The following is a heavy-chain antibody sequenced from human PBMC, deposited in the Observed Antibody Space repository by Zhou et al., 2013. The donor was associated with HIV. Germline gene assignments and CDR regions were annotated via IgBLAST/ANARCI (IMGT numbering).Heavy chain of an antibody. D-gene: IGHD2-2*01. Sequence: QVQLVQSGAEVKKPGSSVKVSCKASGGTFSSYAISWVRQAPGQGLEWMGGIIPIFGTANYAQKFQGRVTITTDESTSTPYMELSSLRSEDTAVYYCARATLGYCSSTSCSDDAFDIWGQGTMVTVSS. CDR3: ARATLGYCSSTSCSDDAFDI. V-gene: IGHV1-69*05. J-gene: IGHJ3*02. CDR1: GGTFSSYA. CDR2: IIPIFGTA.